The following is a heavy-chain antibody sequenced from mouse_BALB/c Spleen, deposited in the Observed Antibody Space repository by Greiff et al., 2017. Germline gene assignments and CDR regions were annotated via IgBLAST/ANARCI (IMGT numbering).Heavy chain of an antibody. J-gene: IGHJ3*01. Sequence: EVQRVESGGDLVKPGGSLKLSCAASGFTFSSFGMHWVRQAPEKGLEWVAYISSGSSTIYYADTVKGRFTISRDNPKNTLFLQMTSLRSEDTAMYYCARSGDYDRFAYWGQGTLVTVSA. CDR1: GFTFSSFG. CDR3: ARSGDYDRFAY. CDR2: ISSGSSTI. V-gene: IGHV5-17*02. D-gene: IGHD2-4*01.